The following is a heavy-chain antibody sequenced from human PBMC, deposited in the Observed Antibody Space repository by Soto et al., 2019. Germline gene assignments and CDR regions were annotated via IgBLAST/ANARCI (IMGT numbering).Heavy chain of an antibody. CDR1: GGTFSSYA. CDR3: ARGGRYFDWLLGYYGMDV. V-gene: IGHV1-69*06. Sequence: QVQLVQSGAKVKKPGSSVKVSCKASGGTFSSYAISWVRQAPGQGLEWMGGIIPIFGTANYAQKFQGRVTITADKSTSTAYMELSSLRSEDTAVYYCARGGRYFDWLLGYYGMDVWGQGTTVTVSS. D-gene: IGHD3-9*01. CDR2: IIPIFGTA. J-gene: IGHJ6*02.